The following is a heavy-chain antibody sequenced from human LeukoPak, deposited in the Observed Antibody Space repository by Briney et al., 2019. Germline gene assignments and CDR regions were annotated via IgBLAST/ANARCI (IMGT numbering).Heavy chain of an antibody. J-gene: IGHJ5*02. CDR1: GGSISTYC. CDR3: AKAVAAAGRFGFDP. CDR2: IYNSGST. Sequence: PSETLSLTCTVSGGSISTYCWSWIRQPPGKGLEWIGYIYNSGSTNYNPSLQSRVTISVDTSKNQLSLRLTSVTAADTAVYYCAKAVAAAGRFGFDPWGQGTLVTVSS. D-gene: IGHD6-13*01. V-gene: IGHV4-59*01.